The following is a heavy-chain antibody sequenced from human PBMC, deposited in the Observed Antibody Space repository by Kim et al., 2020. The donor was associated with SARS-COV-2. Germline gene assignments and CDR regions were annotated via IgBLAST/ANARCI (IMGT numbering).Heavy chain of an antibody. Sequence: SETLSLTCAVYGGSFSGYYWSWIRQPPGEGPEWIGEINHSGRNNYNPSLKSRVTISVDTSKNQSSLKLTSVTAADTAVYYCARRLSNTSGWGSHYCDLWGQGTLVTVSS. CDR2: INHSGRN. CDR3: ARRLSNTSGWGSHYCDL. CDR1: GGSFSGYY. J-gene: IGHJ4*02. V-gene: IGHV4-34*01. D-gene: IGHD3-10*01.